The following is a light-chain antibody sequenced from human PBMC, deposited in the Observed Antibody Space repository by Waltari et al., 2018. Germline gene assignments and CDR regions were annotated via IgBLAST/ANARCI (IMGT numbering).Light chain of an antibody. CDR3: HQRGSWPIT. CDR2: DAA. J-gene: IGKJ5*01. CDR1: QSISTY. Sequence: VLTQSPATLSLSPGAGATLSFRASQSISTYFAWFQQSPGQAPRLLIYDAANRAAGGPARCSGSGSGTDFTLSISSLEPEEFAGYYCHQRGSWPITFGQGTRLEIK. V-gene: IGKV3-11*01.